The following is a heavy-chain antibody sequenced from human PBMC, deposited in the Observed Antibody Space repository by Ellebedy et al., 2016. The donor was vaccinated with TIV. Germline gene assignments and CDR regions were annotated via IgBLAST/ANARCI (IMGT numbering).Heavy chain of an antibody. V-gene: IGHV3-64D*06. CDR1: GFTFSSYA. CDR2: ISSNGGST. Sequence: GESLKISCSASGFTFSSYAMHWVRQAPGKGLEYVSAISSNGGSTYYADSVKGRFTISRDNSKNTLYLQMSSLRAEDTAVYYCVKDRGSPGSYYNAFDYWGQGTLVTVSS. J-gene: IGHJ4*02. CDR3: VKDRGSPGSYYNAFDY. D-gene: IGHD3-10*01.